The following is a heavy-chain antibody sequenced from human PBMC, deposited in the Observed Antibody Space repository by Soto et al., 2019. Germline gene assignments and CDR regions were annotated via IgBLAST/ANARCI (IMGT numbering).Heavy chain of an antibody. CDR3: ARDGNYSDFWGANDSGPELPDY. J-gene: IGHJ4*02. CDR2: INAGTGNT. CDR1: GYTFTDFV. V-gene: IGHV1-3*01. Sequence: QVHLVQSGTEVKKPGASVKVSCQASGYTFTDFVVHWLRQAPGQRLECMGSINAGTGNTEYSQNFLGRDSISRDTVASTAYMEVSSLRSEDTAVYYCARDGNYSDFWGANDSGPELPDYWGQGTPGPVSA. D-gene: IGHD3-3*01.